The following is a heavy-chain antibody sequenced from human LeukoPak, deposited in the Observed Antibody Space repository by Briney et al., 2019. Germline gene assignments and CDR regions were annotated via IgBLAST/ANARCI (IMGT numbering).Heavy chain of an antibody. V-gene: IGHV3-21*01. CDR2: ISSSSSYI. J-gene: IGHJ4*02. CDR1: GFTLSSYS. D-gene: IGHD6-13*01. Sequence: GGSLRLSCAASGFTLSSYSMNWVRQAPGKGLEWVSSISSSSSYIYYADSVKGRFTISRDNAKNSLYLQMNSLRAEDTAVYYCARVDQSIAAAGDWGQGTLVTVSS. CDR3: ARVDQSIAAAGD.